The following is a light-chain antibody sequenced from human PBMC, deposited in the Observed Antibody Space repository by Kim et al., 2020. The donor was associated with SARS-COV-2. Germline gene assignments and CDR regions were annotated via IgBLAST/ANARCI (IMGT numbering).Light chain of an antibody. CDR3: CSYAGRYTYV. J-gene: IGLJ1*01. CDR1: SSGIGAYNY. CDR2: DVN. V-gene: IGLV2-11*03. Sequence: GQSVIISCTGSSSGIGAYNYISWYQQPAGEVPKLMIFDVNKRPSGVPDRFSGSKSGNTASLTISGLQAEDEADYYCCSYAGRYTYVFGTGAKVTVL.